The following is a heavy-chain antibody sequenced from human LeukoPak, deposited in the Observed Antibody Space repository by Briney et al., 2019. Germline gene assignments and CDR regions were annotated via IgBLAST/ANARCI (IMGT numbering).Heavy chain of an antibody. CDR1: GFMFSDYH. CDR3: ARDSPIRFLEWLLAPDY. CDR2: ISTTGNTI. J-gene: IGHJ4*02. V-gene: IGHV3-11*04. D-gene: IGHD3-3*01. Sequence: GGSLRLSCAASGFMFSDYHMTWIRQAPGKGLEWISYISTTGNTIFYADSVKGRFTVSRDNAKNSLYLQVNSLRAEDTAVYYCARDSPIRFLEWLLAPDYWGQGTLVTVSS.